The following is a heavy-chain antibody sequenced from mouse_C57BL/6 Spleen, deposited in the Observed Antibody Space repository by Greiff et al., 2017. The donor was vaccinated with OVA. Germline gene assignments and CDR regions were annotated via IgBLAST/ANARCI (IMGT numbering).Heavy chain of an antibody. J-gene: IGHJ1*03. CDR2: IYPGDGDT. V-gene: IGHV1-80*01. CDR1: GYAFSSYW. Sequence: VQLQQSGAELVKPGASVKISCKASGYAFSSYWMNWVKQRPGKGLEWIGQIYPGDGDTNYNGKFKGKATLTADKSSSTAYMQLSSLTSEDSAVYFCAKAYGYDGYWYFDVWGTGTTVTVSS. D-gene: IGHD2-2*01. CDR3: AKAYGYDGYWYFDV.